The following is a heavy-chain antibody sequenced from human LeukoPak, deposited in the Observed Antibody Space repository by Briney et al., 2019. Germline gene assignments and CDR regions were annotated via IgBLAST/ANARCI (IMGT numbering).Heavy chain of an antibody. D-gene: IGHD6-6*01. J-gene: IGHJ6*03. CDR1: GGSFSGYY. CDR2: INHSGST. Sequence: SETLSLTCAVYGGSFSGYYWSWIRQPPGKGLEWVGEINHSGSTNYNPSLKSRVTISVDTSKNQFSLNLSSVTAADTAVYYCARELYSSSRYYYYYMDVWAKGTTVTVSS. CDR3: ARELYSSSRYYYYYMDV. V-gene: IGHV4-34*01.